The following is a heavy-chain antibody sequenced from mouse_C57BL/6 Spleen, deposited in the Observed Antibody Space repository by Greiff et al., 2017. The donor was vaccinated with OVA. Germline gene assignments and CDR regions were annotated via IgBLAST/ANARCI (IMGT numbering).Heavy chain of an antibody. V-gene: IGHV6-6*01. D-gene: IGHD2-4*01. CDR3: TRAYDYDGYYAMDY. Sequence: EVKVVESGGGLVQPGGSMKLSCAASGFTFSDAWMDWVRQSPEKGLEWVAEIRNKANNHATYYAESVKGRFTISRDDSKSSVYLQMNSLRAEDTGIYYCTRAYDYDGYYAMDYWGQGTSVTVSS. CDR2: IRNKANNHAT. J-gene: IGHJ4*01. CDR1: GFTFSDAW.